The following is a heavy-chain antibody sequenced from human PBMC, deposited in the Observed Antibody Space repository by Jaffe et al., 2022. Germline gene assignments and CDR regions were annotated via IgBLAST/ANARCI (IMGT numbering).Heavy chain of an antibody. CDR1: GFTFSNYW. CDR2: IKQDGSEK. V-gene: IGHV3-7*01. Sequence: EVQLVESGGGLVQPGGSLRLSCAASGFTFSNYWMVWVRQAPGKGLEWVANIKQDGSEKYYADSMKGRFTISRDNAKNSLFLQMNSLRVDDTAVYFCARPGVDDWGQGTLVTVSS. J-gene: IGHJ4*02. CDR3: ARPGVDD. D-gene: IGHD3-10*01.